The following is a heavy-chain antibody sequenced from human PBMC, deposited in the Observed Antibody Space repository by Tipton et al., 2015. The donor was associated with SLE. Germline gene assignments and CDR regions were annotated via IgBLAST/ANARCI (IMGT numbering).Heavy chain of an antibody. Sequence: TLSLTCTVSGDSINRYWSWIRQPPGKGLEWLGYVYYTGSANYNPSLKSRVTISIDTSKNQFSLSLTSVSAADTAVYYCARDLYGGATRLDYWGQGTLVTVSS. CDR2: VYYTGSA. D-gene: IGHD1-26*01. V-gene: IGHV4-59*01. CDR3: ARDLYGGATRLDY. CDR1: GDSINRY. J-gene: IGHJ4*02.